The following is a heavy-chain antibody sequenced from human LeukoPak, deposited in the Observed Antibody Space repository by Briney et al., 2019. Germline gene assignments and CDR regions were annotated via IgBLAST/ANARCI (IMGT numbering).Heavy chain of an antibody. J-gene: IGHJ4*02. V-gene: IGHV4-31*03. CDR3: ARGGNRFGGFYFDY. Sequence: PSQTLSLTCTVSADSLSSGGHYWAWIRQFPGKGLESIGFIHHSGRSRHNPSLKGRVAISVDTSRKQFALKLSSVTAADTAMYYCARGGNRFGGFYFDYWGQGIQVIVSS. D-gene: IGHD3-10*01. CDR2: IHHSGRS. CDR1: ADSLSSGGHY.